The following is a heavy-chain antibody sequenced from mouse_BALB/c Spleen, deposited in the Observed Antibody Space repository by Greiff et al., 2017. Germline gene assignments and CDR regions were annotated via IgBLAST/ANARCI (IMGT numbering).Heavy chain of an antibody. V-gene: IGHV5-9-4*01. J-gene: IGHJ3*01. CDR1: GFTFSSYA. CDR2: ISSGGSYT. D-gene: IGHD2-12*01. Sequence: EVKLVESGGGLVKPGGSLKLSCAASGFTFSSYAMSWVRQSPEKRLEWVAEISSGGSYTYYPDTVTGRFTISRDNAKNTLYLEMSSLRSEDTAMYYCARDLRRAWFAYWGQGTLVTVSA. CDR3: ARDLRRAWFAY.